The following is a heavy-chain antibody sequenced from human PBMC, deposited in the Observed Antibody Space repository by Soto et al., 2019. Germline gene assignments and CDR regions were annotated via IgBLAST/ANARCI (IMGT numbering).Heavy chain of an antibody. D-gene: IGHD1-1*01. CDR1: GASFSGYY. CDR3: AMRFSGTGRDFDY. V-gene: IGHV4-34*02. CDR2: INQSGST. Sequence: QVQLQQWCAGLLKPSETLSLSCAVSGASFSGYYWNWIRQPRGKGLEWIGEINQSGSTNYSPSDKTRVTISVDTSKKQFSLRVSALIAADQAVYYCAMRFSGTGRDFDYWGQGTVVTVS. J-gene: IGHJ4*02.